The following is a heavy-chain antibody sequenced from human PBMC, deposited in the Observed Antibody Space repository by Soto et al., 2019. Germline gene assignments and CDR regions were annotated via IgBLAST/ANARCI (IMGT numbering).Heavy chain of an antibody. D-gene: IGHD6-13*01. Sequence: QVQLQESGPGLVKPSETLSLTCTVSGGSVSSGSYYWSWIRQPPGKGLEWIGYIYYSGSTNYNPALKTRXTXSXXPSKNQFSLKLSSVTAADTAVYYCARDRSSSSWYYYYGMDVWGQGTTVTVSS. V-gene: IGHV4-61*01. CDR3: ARDRSSSSWYYYYGMDV. CDR1: GGSVSSGSYY. J-gene: IGHJ6*02. CDR2: IYYSGST.